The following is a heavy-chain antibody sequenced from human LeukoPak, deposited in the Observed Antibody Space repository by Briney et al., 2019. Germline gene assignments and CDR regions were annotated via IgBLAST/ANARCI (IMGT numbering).Heavy chain of an antibody. V-gene: IGHV1-69*01. Sequence: SSVKESCKASGGTFSSYAISWLRQPPAQGLEWMGAIIPIFGTANYAQKFQGRDTITADESTSTAYMELSSLRSEDTAVYYRARDTRSYYYYYGMDVWGQGATVTVSS. CDR2: IIPIFGTA. D-gene: IGHD4-17*01. CDR3: ARDTRSYYYYYGMDV. CDR1: GGTFSSYA. J-gene: IGHJ6*02.